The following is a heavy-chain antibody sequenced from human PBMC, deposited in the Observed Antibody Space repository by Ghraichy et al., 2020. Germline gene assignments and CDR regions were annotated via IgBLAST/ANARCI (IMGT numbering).Heavy chain of an antibody. CDR3: ARGDYYDSSGYYIDAFDI. V-gene: IGHV3-7*01. D-gene: IGHD3-22*01. J-gene: IGHJ3*02. CDR2: TRQDGSES. Sequence: EGSLRLSCAASGFTFSRYWMSWVRQAPGKGLEWVANTRQDGSESYYVDSVKGRFTISRDNAKNSLYLQMNSLRADDTAVYYCARGDYYDSSGYYIDAFDIWGQGTMVNVSS. CDR1: GFTFSRYW.